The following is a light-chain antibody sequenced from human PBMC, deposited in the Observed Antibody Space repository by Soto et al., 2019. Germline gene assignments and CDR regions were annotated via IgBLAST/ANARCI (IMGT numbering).Light chain of an antibody. J-gene: IGKJ1*01. CDR2: GAS. CDR1: QSVSNNY. Sequence: IVLTHSPGTLSLSPGERATLSCGASQSVSNNYLAWYQQKPGQAPRLLIYGASNRATGIPDRFSGSGSGTDFTLTISRLEPEDFAVYYCQQYGSSGTFGQGTKVDIK. CDR3: QQYGSSGT. V-gene: IGKV3-20*01.